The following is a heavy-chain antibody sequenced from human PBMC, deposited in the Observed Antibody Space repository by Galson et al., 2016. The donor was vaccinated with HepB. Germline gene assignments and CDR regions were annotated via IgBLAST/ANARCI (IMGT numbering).Heavy chain of an antibody. V-gene: IGHV3-30-3*01. CDR1: GFTFSSYA. CDR2: ISYDGNNK. D-gene: IGHD4-11*01. Sequence: SLRLSCAASGFTFSSYAMHWVRQAPGKGLEWVAVISYDGNNKYYGDSVKGRFTISRDNSKNTLYLQMNSLRAEDTAVYYCARVAVTSESDAFDIWGQGTMVTASS. CDR3: ARVAVTSESDAFDI. J-gene: IGHJ3*02.